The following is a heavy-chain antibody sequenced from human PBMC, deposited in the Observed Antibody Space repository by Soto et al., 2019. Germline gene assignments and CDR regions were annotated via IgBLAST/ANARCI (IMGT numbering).Heavy chain of an antibody. CDR3: ARDRRMDV. Sequence: QVQLVESGGGVVQPGRSLRLSCAASGFTFGSYNMHWVRQAPGKGLEWVAIIWFDGTNKNYADSVKGRFTISRDNSQNTLYLQINSLRAEDTAVYYCARDRRMDVWGQGTTVTVSS. V-gene: IGHV3-33*01. CDR2: IWFDGTNK. J-gene: IGHJ6*02. CDR1: GFTFGSYN.